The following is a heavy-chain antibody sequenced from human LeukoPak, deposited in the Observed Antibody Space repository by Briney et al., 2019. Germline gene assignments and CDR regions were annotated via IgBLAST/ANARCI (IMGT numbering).Heavy chain of an antibody. CDR1: GFTVSSNY. V-gene: IGHV3-66*01. D-gene: IGHD3-22*01. J-gene: IGHJ4*02. CDR3: ARGGESSGYYYADY. Sequence: TGGSLRLSCAVSGFTVSSNYMSWVRQAPGKGLEWVSVIFSGGREYYADSVKGRFTTSSDNSKNTMYLQMNSLRAEYTSVYFCARGGESSGYYYADYWGQGTLVTVSS. CDR2: IFSGGRE.